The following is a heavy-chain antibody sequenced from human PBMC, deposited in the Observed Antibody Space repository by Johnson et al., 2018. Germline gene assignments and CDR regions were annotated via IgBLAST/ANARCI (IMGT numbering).Heavy chain of an antibody. CDR3: GKGGTGNRWFDP. V-gene: IGHV3-30*18. D-gene: IGHD1-1*01. J-gene: IGHJ5*02. Sequence: QVQLVESGGGVVQPGRSLRLSCAASGFTFSSYGMHWVRQAPGKGLEWVAVISYDGSTKYYADSVKGRITISRDNSKNTLYLQMNRLGAEDTAGYYCGKGGTGNRWFDPGGQGTLVTVSS. CDR2: ISYDGSTK. CDR1: GFTFSSYG.